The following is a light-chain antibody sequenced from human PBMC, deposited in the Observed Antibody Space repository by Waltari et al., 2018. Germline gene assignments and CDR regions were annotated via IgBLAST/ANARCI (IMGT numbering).Light chain of an antibody. CDR1: QNVGTS. Sequence: EIVVTQSPPTLSVSQGDRVTFSCRASQNVGTSLAWYQQKPGQTPRLLIFGAYSRASGVPARFSGSGSGTDFTLAISSLQSEDFAVYYCQQYEDWPRHSFGGGTKVQIE. V-gene: IGKV3-15*01. J-gene: IGKJ4*01. CDR3: QQYEDWPRHS. CDR2: GAY.